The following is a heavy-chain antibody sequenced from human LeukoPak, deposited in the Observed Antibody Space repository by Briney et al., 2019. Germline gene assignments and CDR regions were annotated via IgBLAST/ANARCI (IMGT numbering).Heavy chain of an antibody. Sequence: SVKVSCKASGGTFSSYAISWVRQAPGQGLEWMGGIIPIFGTANYAQKFQGRVTITTDESTSTAYMELSSLRSEDTAVYYCARDLRAIYGANYYYYYMDVWGKGTTVTVSS. CDR3: ARDLRAIYGANYYYYYMDV. V-gene: IGHV1-69*05. J-gene: IGHJ6*03. CDR1: GGTFSSYA. D-gene: IGHD4/OR15-4a*01. CDR2: IIPIFGTA.